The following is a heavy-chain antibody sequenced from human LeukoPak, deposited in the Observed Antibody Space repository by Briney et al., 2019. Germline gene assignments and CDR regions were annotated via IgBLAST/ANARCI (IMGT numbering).Heavy chain of an antibody. CDR1: GFTFSSYE. V-gene: IGHV3-48*03. D-gene: IGHD6-13*01. CDR3: ARFDGYSRSWSFDY. J-gene: IGHJ4*02. Sequence: SGGSLRLSCAASGFTFSSYEMNWVRQAPGKGLEWVSYISSSGSTIYYADSVKGRFTISRDNAKNSLYLQMNSLRAEDTAVYYCARFDGYSRSWSFDYWGQGTLVTVSA. CDR2: ISSSGSTI.